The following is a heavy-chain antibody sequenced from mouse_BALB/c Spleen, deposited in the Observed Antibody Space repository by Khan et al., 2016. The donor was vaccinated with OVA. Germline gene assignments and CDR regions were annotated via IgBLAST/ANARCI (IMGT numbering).Heavy chain of an antibody. CDR2: INPHIGET. D-gene: IGHD1-3*01. Sequence: VQLQQSGPELVKPGASVKISCKASGYSFTGYFMNWVMQSPGKSLEWIGRINPHIGETFYNQKFKGKATLTVDESSSTAHMELRSLASEDSAVYYCARKSGSDLDYWGQGTTLTVSS. CDR1: GYSFTGYF. CDR3: ARKSGSDLDY. J-gene: IGHJ2*01. V-gene: IGHV1-20*02.